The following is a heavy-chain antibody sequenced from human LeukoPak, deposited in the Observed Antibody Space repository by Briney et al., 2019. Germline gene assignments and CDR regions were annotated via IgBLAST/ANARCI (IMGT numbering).Heavy chain of an antibody. Sequence: SETLSLTCTVSGDSISSSRHHWGWIRQPPGKGLEWTANIYYSGSTYYNPSLKSRVTISVDTSKNQFSLKLSSVTAADTAVYYCARGPAYCGGDCPTGGAFDIWGQGTMVTVSS. V-gene: IGHV4-39*01. CDR3: ARGPAYCGGDCPTGGAFDI. D-gene: IGHD2-21*02. CDR1: GDSISSSRHH. CDR2: IYYSGST. J-gene: IGHJ3*02.